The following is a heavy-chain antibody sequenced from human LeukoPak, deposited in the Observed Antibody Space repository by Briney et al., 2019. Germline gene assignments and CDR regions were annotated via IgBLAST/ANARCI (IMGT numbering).Heavy chain of an antibody. J-gene: IGHJ4*02. D-gene: IGHD2-2*01. CDR3: ARGSLPIVVLPAALDD. Sequence: GASVKVSCKASGYTFTGYYMHWVRQAPGQGLEWMGRINPNSGGTNYAQKFQGRVTMTRDTSISTAYMELSRLRSDDTAVYYCARGSLPIVVLPAALDDWGQGTLVTVSS. CDR2: INPNSGGT. CDR1: GYTFTGYY. V-gene: IGHV1-2*06.